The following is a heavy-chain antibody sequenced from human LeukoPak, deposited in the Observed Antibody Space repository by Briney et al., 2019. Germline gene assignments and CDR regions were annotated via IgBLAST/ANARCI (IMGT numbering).Heavy chain of an antibody. CDR2: IYNSGIT. J-gene: IGHJ4*02. CDR3: AKEGAAPGPDFDY. Sequence: SETLSLTCTVSGASISTSYLSWIRQPAGRGLEWIGRIYNSGITNYNPSLKSRVTMSVDTSKSQFSLKLSSVTAADTAVYYCAKEGAAPGPDFDYWGPGILVTVSS. CDR1: GASISTSY. V-gene: IGHV4-4*07. D-gene: IGHD6-13*01.